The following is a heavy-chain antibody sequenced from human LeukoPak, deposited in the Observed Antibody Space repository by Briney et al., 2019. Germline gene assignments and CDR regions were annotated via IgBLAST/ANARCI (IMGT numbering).Heavy chain of an antibody. CDR2: ISGSGGST. V-gene: IGHV3-23*01. D-gene: IGHD6-19*01. Sequence: GGSLRLSCAASGFTFSSYAMSWVRQAPGKGLEWVSAISGSGGSTYYADSVKGRFTISRDNSKNTLYLQMNSLRAEDTAVYYCAKRRFASRWLVPYYFDYWGQGTLVTVSS. J-gene: IGHJ4*02. CDR3: AKRRFASRWLVPYYFDY. CDR1: GFTFSSYA.